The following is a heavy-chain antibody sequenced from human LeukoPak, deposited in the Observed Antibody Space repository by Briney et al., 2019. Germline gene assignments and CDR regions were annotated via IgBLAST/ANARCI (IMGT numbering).Heavy chain of an antibody. CDR2: IYPGDSDT. D-gene: IGHD5-12*01. V-gene: IGHV5-51*01. CDR3: ARQRGYSAGVRVYYFDY. Sequence: GESLKISCKGSGYSFTSYWIGWVRQMPGKGREWMGIIYPGDSDTRYSPSFQGQVTISADKSISTAYLQWSSLKASDTAMYYCARQRGYSAGVRVYYFDYWGQGTLVTVSS. CDR1: GYSFTSYW. J-gene: IGHJ4*02.